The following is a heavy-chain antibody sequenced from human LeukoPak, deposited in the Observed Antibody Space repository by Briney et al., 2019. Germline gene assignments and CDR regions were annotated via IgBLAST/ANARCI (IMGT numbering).Heavy chain of an antibody. D-gene: IGHD3-22*01. J-gene: IGHJ4*02. CDR3: ARSFWGTYYYDSSGPPGIDY. Sequence: GGSLRLSCAASGFTFSSYSMNWVRQAPGKGLEWVSSISSSSSYIYYADSAKGRFTISRDNAKNSLYLQMNSLRAEDTAVYYCARSFWGTYYYDSSGPPGIDYWGQGTLVTVSS. V-gene: IGHV3-21*01. CDR2: ISSSSSYI. CDR1: GFTFSSYS.